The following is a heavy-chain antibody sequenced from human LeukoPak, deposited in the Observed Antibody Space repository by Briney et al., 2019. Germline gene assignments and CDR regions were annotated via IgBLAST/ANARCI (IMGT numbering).Heavy chain of an antibody. CDR2: ISSSGSTI. D-gene: IGHD1-7*01. V-gene: IGHV3-48*03. Sequence: PGGSLRLSCAASGFTFSRYEMNWVRQAPGKGLEWVAYISSSGSTIYYADSVKGRFTISRDNAKNSLYLQMNSLRAEDTAVYYCAREGTSITGTRSGFDPWGQGTLVTVSS. CDR1: GFTFSRYE. J-gene: IGHJ5*02. CDR3: AREGTSITGTRSGFDP.